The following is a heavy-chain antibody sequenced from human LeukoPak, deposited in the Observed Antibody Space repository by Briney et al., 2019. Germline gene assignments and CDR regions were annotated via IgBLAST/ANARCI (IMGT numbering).Heavy chain of an antibody. D-gene: IGHD2-2*01. CDR3: AGGNRYCTGTSCYSIDY. Sequence: ASVKVSCKASGDTFTDYYIHWVRQAPGQGLEWMGWINPNSGVTNYAHKFQGRVTMTRDTSISTAYMELRSLRSDDTAVYYCAGGNRYCTGTSCYSIDYWGQGTPVTVSS. CDR2: INPNSGVT. J-gene: IGHJ4*02. CDR1: GDTFTDYY. V-gene: IGHV1-2*07.